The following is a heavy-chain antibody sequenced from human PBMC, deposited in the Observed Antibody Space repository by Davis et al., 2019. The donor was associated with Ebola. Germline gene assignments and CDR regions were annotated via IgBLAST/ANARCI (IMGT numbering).Heavy chain of an antibody. V-gene: IGHV4-59*12. D-gene: IGHD3-22*01. CDR2: VHYSGSS. Sequence: MPSETLSLTCTVSGAAITSYYWSWIRQPPGKGLEYIGYVHYSGSSNYNPNLKSRVTMSTDTSKMQFSLKLSSVTAADTAVYYCARRRITMIVATDPWGQGTLVTVSS. CDR1: GAAITSYY. CDR3: ARRRITMIVATDP. J-gene: IGHJ5*02.